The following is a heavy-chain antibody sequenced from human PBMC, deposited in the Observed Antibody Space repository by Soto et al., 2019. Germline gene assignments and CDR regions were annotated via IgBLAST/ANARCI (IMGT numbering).Heavy chain of an antibody. CDR3: ARVVRYFDTPYGMDV. CDR2: MYNTGST. Sequence: SETLSLTCTVSGGSISRYYWSWIRQPPGKGLEWIGYMYNTGSTIYNPSLESRVTISVDTSKNQFSLKLNSVTAADTAEYYCARVVRYFDTPYGMDVWGQGTTVTVSS. CDR1: GGSISRYY. D-gene: IGHD3-9*01. J-gene: IGHJ6*02. V-gene: IGHV4-59*01.